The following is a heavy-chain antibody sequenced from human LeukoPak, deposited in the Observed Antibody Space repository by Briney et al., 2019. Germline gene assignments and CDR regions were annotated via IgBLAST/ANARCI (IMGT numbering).Heavy chain of an antibody. CDR2: ISGSGGST. D-gene: IGHD6-6*01. V-gene: IGHV3-23*01. CDR1: GFTFSSYA. Sequence: GGSLRLSCAASGFTFSSYAMSWVRQAPGKGLEWVSAISGSGGSTYYADSVKGRFTISRDNSKNTLFLQMNSLRAEDAAVYYCAQGISQEYPNYPYSSSSSGYWGQGTLVTVSS. J-gene: IGHJ4*02. CDR3: AQGISQEYPNYPYSSSSSGY.